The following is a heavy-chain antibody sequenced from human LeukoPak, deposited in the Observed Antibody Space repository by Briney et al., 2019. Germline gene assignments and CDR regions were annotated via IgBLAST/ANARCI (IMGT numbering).Heavy chain of an antibody. J-gene: IGHJ3*02. D-gene: IGHD3-10*01. CDR3: ARVFRRDYYGSGGLYDAFDI. CDR2: INPSGGNT. Sequence: ASVKVSCKASGYTFTSYYMHWVRQAPGQGLEWMGIINPSGGNTNYAQKFRGRVTMTRDTSTSTVYMELSSLRSEDTAVYYCARVFRRDYYGSGGLYDAFDIWGQGTMVTVSS. V-gene: IGHV1-46*01. CDR1: GYTFTSYY.